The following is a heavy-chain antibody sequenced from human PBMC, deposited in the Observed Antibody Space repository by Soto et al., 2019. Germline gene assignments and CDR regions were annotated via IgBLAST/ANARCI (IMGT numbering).Heavy chain of an antibody. J-gene: IGHJ4*02. Sequence: EVQLLESGGGLVQPGGSLRLSCAASGFTFSSYAMSWVRQAPGKGLEWVSTTSSSGGSTYYADSVKGRFTISSDKSKNTFYRQMNRLRAGGRAVYGGGQDGGDGAGRYYSDDWGQGALVTVSS. D-gene: IGHD3-10*01. CDR3: GQDGGDGAGRYYSDD. CDR2: TSSSGGST. V-gene: IGHV3-23*01. CDR1: GFTFSSYA.